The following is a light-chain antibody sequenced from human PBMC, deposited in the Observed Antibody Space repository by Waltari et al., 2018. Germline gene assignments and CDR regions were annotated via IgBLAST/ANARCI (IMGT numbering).Light chain of an antibody. CDR2: KDS. Sequence: SYDLTQPPSVSVSPGQTARITCSGDALPKQYTYWYQQKPGQAPVAVIYKDSERPSGTPERFSVSSSGTTATLTISGVQAEDEADYYCQSADSSGKIFGGGTKLTVL. J-gene: IGLJ2*01. V-gene: IGLV3-25*03. CDR3: QSADSSGKI. CDR1: ALPKQY.